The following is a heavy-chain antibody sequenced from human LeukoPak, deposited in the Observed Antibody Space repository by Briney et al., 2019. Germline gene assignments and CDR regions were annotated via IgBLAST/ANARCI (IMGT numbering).Heavy chain of an antibody. V-gene: IGHV4-61*01. Sequence: PSETLSLTCTVSGGPVSSGSYYWRWIRQPPGKGLEWIGYIYYSGSTNYNPSLKSRVTISVDTSKNQFSLKLSSVTAADTAVYYCARGGGYSYGLDYWGQGTLVTVSS. CDR2: IYYSGST. CDR3: ARGGGYSYGLDY. J-gene: IGHJ4*02. CDR1: GGPVSSGSYY. D-gene: IGHD5-18*01.